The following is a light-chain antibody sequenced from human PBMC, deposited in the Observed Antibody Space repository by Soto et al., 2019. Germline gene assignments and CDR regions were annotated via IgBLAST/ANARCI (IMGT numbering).Light chain of an antibody. CDR1: SSNIGGNS. CDR3: GSWDSSLRAYV. Sequence: QSVMTQPPSVSAAPGQTVTISCSGSSSNIGGNSVSWYQQLPGTAPKLLIYDDDKRPSGIPDRFSGSKSGTSATLGITGFQTGDEADYYCGSWDSSLRAYVFATGTKVTVL. J-gene: IGLJ1*01. CDR2: DDD. V-gene: IGLV1-51*01.